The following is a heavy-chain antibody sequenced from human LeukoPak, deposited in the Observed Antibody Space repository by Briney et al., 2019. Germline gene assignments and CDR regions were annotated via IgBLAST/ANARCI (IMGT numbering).Heavy chain of an antibody. D-gene: IGHD3-10*01. CDR3: AKLVRGVIDAFDI. CDR1: GFTFSSYA. V-gene: IGHV3-30-3*02. CDR2: ISYDGSNK. Sequence: PGRSLRLSCAASGFTFSSYAMHWVRQAPGKGLEWVAVISYDGSNKYYADSVKGRFTISRDNSKNTLYLQMNSLRAEDTAVYYCAKLVRGVIDAFDIWGQGTMVTVSS. J-gene: IGHJ3*02.